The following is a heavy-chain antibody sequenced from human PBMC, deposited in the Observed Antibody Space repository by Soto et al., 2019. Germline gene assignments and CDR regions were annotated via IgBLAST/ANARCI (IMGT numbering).Heavy chain of an antibody. Sequence: GGSLRLSCAASGFTFSSYWMHWVRQAPGKGLVWVSRINSDGSSTSYADSVKGRFTISRDNAKNTLYLQMNSLRADDTAVYYCARGRKGIAAADDNEFDYWGQGTLVTVSS. CDR2: INSDGSST. J-gene: IGHJ4*02. V-gene: IGHV3-74*01. CDR1: GFTFSSYW. CDR3: ARGRKGIAAADDNEFDY. D-gene: IGHD6-13*01.